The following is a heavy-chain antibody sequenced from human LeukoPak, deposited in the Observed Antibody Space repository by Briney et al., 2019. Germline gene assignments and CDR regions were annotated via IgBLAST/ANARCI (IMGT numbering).Heavy chain of an antibody. CDR3: ARGSLVYDFWSGYPHSFDY. J-gene: IGHJ4*02. CDR1: GGSFSGYY. CDR2: INHSGST. D-gene: IGHD3-3*01. Sequence: PSETLSLTCAVYGGSFSGYYWSWFRQPPGKGLEWIGEINHSGSTNYNPSLKSRVTISVDTSKNQFSLKLSPVTAADTAVYYCARGSLVYDFWSGYPHSFDYWGQGTLVTVSS. V-gene: IGHV4-34*01.